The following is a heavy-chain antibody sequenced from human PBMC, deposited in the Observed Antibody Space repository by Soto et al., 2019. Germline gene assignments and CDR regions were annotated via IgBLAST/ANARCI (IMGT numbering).Heavy chain of an antibody. Sequence: PGGSLRLSCAASGFTVSSNYMSWVRQAPGKGLEWVSVIYSGGSTYYADSVKGRFTISRDNSKNTLYHQMNSLRAEDTAVYYCARAQTYYYDSSGVFDYWGQGTLVTVSS. V-gene: IGHV3-53*01. CDR1: GFTVSSNY. CDR3: ARAQTYYYDSSGVFDY. CDR2: IYSGGST. J-gene: IGHJ4*02. D-gene: IGHD3-22*01.